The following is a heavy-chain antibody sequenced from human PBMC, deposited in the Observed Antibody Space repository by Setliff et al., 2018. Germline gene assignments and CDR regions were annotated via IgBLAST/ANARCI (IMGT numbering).Heavy chain of an antibody. CDR1: GGTFSSYG. Sequence: ASVKVSCKASGGTFSSYGISWVRQAPGQGLEWMGWINPNSGGTNYAQKFQGWVTMTRDTSISTAYMELSRLRSDDTAVYYCARRRYYYDSSGYRWGGFYFDYWGQGTLVTVSS. V-gene: IGHV1-2*04. D-gene: IGHD3-22*01. CDR2: INPNSGGT. J-gene: IGHJ4*02. CDR3: ARRRYYYDSSGYRWGGFYFDY.